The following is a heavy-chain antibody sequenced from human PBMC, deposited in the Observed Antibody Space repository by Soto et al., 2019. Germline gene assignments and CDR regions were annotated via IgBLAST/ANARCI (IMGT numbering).Heavy chain of an antibody. CDR3: ARGSGYTAIDF. CDR1: GGSISTSY. V-gene: IGHV4-59*01. Sequence: QVQLQESGPGLVKPSETLSLTCTVSGGSISTSYWSWIRQPPGKGLEWIGYIHESGKTNYNPSLKSRVATSVDTSKNQFSLRLSSVTAADTAIYYCARGSGYTAIDFWGQGPLVTVSS. J-gene: IGHJ4*01. CDR2: IHESGKT. D-gene: IGHD3-22*01.